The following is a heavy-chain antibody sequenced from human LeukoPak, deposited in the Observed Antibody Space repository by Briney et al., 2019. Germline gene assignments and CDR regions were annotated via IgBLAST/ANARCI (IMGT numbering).Heavy chain of an antibody. D-gene: IGHD6-19*01. CDR2: TSGTEDST. V-gene: IGHV3-23*01. J-gene: IGHJ4*02. Sequence: PGGSLRLSCAASGATLHSFAMSWVRQAPGKGLEWLAVTSGTEDSTHYADSVRGRFIISTDSSKKSLYLQMNSLRAEDTAVYYCTKDLVTGFSSGWYFGYWGLGTLVTVSS. CDR3: TKDLVTGFSSGWYFGY. CDR1: GATLHSFA.